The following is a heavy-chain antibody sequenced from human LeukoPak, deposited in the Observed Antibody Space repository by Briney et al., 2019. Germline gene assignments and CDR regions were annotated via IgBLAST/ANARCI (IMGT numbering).Heavy chain of an antibody. D-gene: IGHD3-22*01. V-gene: IGHV4-59*05. Sequence: SETLSLTCTVSGPSISSYYWSWIRQPPGKGLEWIGSIYYSGSTYYSPSLKSRVTISVDTSKNQFSLKLSSVTAADTAVYYCARHFYDSSGYRHRYNWFDPWGQGTLVTVSS. J-gene: IGHJ5*02. CDR2: IYYSGST. CDR3: ARHFYDSSGYRHRYNWFDP. CDR1: GPSISSYY.